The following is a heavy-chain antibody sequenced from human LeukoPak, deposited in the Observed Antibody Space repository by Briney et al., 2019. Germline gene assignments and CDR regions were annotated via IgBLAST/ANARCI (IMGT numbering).Heavy chain of an antibody. V-gene: IGHV1-69*05. D-gene: IGHD3-3*01. CDR3: AATIFGVVSWFDP. CDR2: IIPIFGTA. J-gene: IGHJ5*02. CDR1: GGTLSSYA. Sequence: ASVKVPCKASGGTLSSYAISWVRQAPGQGLEWMGGIIPIFGTANYAQKFQGRVTITTDESTSTAYMELSSLRSEDTAVYYCAATIFGVVSWFDPWGQGTLVTVSS.